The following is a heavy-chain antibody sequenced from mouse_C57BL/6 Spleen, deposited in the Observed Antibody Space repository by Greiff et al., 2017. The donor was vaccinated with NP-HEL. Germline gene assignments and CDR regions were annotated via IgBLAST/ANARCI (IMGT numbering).Heavy chain of an antibody. CDR1: GYTFTSYW. Sequence: QVHVKQPGAELVKPGASVKMSCKASGYTFTSYWITWVKQRPGQGLEWIGDIYPGSGSTNYNEKFKSKATLTVDTSSSTAYMQLSSLTSEDSAVYYCARSYYSAWFAYWGQGTLVTVSA. CDR3: ARSYYSAWFAY. J-gene: IGHJ3*01. V-gene: IGHV1-55*01. CDR2: IYPGSGST. D-gene: IGHD2-12*01.